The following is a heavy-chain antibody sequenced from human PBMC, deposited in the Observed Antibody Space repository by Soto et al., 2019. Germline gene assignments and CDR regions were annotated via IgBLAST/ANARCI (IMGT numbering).Heavy chain of an antibody. CDR1: GGSISSSSYY. CDR2: IYYSGST. CDR3: ARGWLWSGYFNWFDP. V-gene: IGHV4-39*07. D-gene: IGHD3-3*01. Sequence: PSETLSLTCTVSGGSISSSSYYWGWIRQPPGKGLEWIGSIYYSGSTYYNPSLKSRVTISVDTSKNQFSLNLTSVTAADTAVYYCARGWLWSGYFNWFDPWGQGTLVTVSS. J-gene: IGHJ5*02.